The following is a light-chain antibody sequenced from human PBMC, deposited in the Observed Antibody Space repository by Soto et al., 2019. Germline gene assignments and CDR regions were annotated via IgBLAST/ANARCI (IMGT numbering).Light chain of an antibody. CDR3: QQNYSTPFA. CDR1: QSISNY. Sequence: DIQMTQSPSSLSASVGDSVTITCRASQSISNYLNWYQQKPGKAPKLLVYAASSLQSGVPSRFSGRGSGTDFTLTISSPPPEDFATYDCQQNYSTPFAFGPGTKVDIK. J-gene: IGKJ3*01. V-gene: IGKV1-39*01. CDR2: AAS.